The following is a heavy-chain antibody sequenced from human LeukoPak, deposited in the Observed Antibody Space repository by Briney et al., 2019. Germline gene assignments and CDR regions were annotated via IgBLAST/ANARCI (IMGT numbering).Heavy chain of an antibody. CDR3: ARGPLGSSSSGYYYYMDV. CDR2: INPNSGGT. CDR1: GYTFTGYY. D-gene: IGHD6-6*01. J-gene: IGHJ6*03. V-gene: IGHV1-2*02. Sequence: ASVKVSCKASGYTFTGYYMHWVRQAPGQGLEWMGWINPNSGGTNYAQTFQGRVTMTRDTSISTAYMEVSRLRPDDTAVYYCARGPLGSSSSGYYYYMDVWGKGTTVTVSS.